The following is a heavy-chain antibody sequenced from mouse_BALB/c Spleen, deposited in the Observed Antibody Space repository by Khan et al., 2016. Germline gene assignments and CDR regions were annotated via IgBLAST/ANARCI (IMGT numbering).Heavy chain of an antibody. CDR2: ISSDGDYT. J-gene: IGHJ3*02. D-gene: IGHD2-1*01. V-gene: IGHV5-9-3*01. CDR1: GFTFSTYA. CDR3: AISPYGNFGY. Sequence: EVELVESGGGLVKPGGSLKLSCEVSGFTFSTYAMSWVRQNSEKRLEWVASISSDGDYTFYLDSVKGRFTISRDHAKNTLYLEMISLRSDDTAMFYCAISPYGNFGYWGQGTLVTVSA.